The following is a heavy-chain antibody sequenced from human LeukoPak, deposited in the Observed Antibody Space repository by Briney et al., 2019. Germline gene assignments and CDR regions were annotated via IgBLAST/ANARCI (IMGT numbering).Heavy chain of an antibody. V-gene: IGHV3-21*01. CDR2: ISSSSSYI. D-gene: IGHD3-22*01. J-gene: IGHJ4*02. CDR1: GFTFSSYS. CDR3: GGSGYFSRFDY. Sequence: GGSLRLSCAASGFTFSSYSMNWVRQAPGKGLEWVSSISSSSSYIYYADSAKGRFTISRDNAKNSPYLQMNSLRAEDTAVYYCGGSGYFSRFDYWGQGTLVTVSS.